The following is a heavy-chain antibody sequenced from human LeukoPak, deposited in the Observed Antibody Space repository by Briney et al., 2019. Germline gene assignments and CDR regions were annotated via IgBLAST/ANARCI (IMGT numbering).Heavy chain of an antibody. D-gene: IGHD5-18*01. Sequence: ASVKVSCKTSGFTFTSYGISWVRQAPGQGLEWMGWVSGYNGNTNYAQKLQGRVTMTTDTSTSTAYMELRSLRSDDTAVYYCARDYSGYSYGFQPEIDYWGQGTLVTVSS. V-gene: IGHV1-18*01. CDR3: ARDYSGYSYGFQPEIDY. J-gene: IGHJ4*02. CDR1: GFTFTSYG. CDR2: VSGYNGNT.